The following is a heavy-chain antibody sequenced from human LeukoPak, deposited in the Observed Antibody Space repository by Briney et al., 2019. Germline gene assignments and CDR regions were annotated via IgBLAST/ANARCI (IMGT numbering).Heavy chain of an antibody. CDR2: MNPNSGNT. CDR1: GYTFTSYD. J-gene: IGHJ6*03. D-gene: IGHD3-3*01. V-gene: IGHV1-8*01. CDR3: ARAPDFWSGEYYYYYYMDV. Sequence: GASVKVPCKASGYTFTSYDINWVRQATGQGLEWMGWMNPNSGNTGYAQKFHGRVTMTRNTSISTAYMELSSLRSEDTAVYYCARAPDFWSGEYYYYYYMDVWGKGTTVTVSS.